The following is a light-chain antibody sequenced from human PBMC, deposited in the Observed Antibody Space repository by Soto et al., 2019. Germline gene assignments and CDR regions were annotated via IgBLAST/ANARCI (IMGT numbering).Light chain of an antibody. Sequence: DIQMTQSPSSLSASVGDRVTMTCRLSQSIRTYLNGYQQKPGKAPKVLVYAVSNLESGVPSRFSGSGSETDFTLTISSLQPEDFATYFCQQGYSSPTFGQGTRLE. CDR1: QSIRTY. V-gene: IGKV1-39*01. CDR2: AVS. J-gene: IGKJ5*01. CDR3: QQGYSSPT.